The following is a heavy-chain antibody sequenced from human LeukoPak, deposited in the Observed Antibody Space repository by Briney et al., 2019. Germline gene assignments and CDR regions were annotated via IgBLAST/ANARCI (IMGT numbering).Heavy chain of an antibody. CDR3: ARGGGSSGCPYFDY. V-gene: IGHV4-31*03. D-gene: IGHD6-19*01. CDR2: VFYTGST. J-gene: IGHJ4*02. CDR1: GDSISRGTYY. Sequence: PSQTLSLTCTVSGDSISRGTYYWTWIRQHPGEGLEWIGNVFYTGSTNNNPSLKSRVIVSVDRSKNQFSLKVNSVTAADTAVYYCARGGGSSGCPYFDYWGQGTLVTVSS.